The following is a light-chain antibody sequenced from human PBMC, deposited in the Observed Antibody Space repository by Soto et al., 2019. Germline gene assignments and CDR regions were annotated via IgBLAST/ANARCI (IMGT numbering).Light chain of an antibody. CDR1: QSVFSNY. Sequence: ATLSCRSSQSVFSNYLAWYQQKPGQAPRLLIYGASNRATGIPDRFRGRVSGTDFTLTISILEPEDFAVDYCQQYGSSPRTFGQGTRLEIK. CDR3: QQYGSSPRT. J-gene: IGKJ5*01. CDR2: GAS. V-gene: IGKV3-20*01.